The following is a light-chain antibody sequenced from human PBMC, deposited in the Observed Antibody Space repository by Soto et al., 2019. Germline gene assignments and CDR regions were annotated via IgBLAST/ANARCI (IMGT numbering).Light chain of an antibody. J-gene: IGKJ3*01. Sequence: DLQMTQSPSSLSASVGDNVTMSCRASQNILTYLNWYQQNPGRAPKLLIFGASILQDGVPSRFSGIGSGTEFTLTITSLLPEDFATYFCQQTYRSPFTFGHGTKVDVK. CDR2: GAS. CDR1: QNILTY. V-gene: IGKV1-39*01. CDR3: QQTYRSPFT.